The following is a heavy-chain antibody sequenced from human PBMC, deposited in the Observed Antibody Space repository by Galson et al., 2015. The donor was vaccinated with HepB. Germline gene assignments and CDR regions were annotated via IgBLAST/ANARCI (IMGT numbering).Heavy chain of an antibody. CDR2: TYYRSKWYN. D-gene: IGHD3-22*01. V-gene: IGHV6-1*01. Sequence: CAISGDSVSSDSDTWNWIRQSPSRGLEWLGRTYYRSKWYNDYAVSVKSRITIDPDTSKNQFSLQLNSVTPEDTAVYYCAREHYYDSSGYYSAHTLDYWGQGTLVTVSS. CDR1: GDSVSSDSDT. CDR3: AREHYYDSSGYYSAHTLDY. J-gene: IGHJ4*02.